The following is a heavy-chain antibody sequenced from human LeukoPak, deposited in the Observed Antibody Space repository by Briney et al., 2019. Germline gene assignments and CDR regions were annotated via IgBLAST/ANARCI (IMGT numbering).Heavy chain of an antibody. CDR1: GDSVSRNSAA. D-gene: IGHD6-6*01. CDR2: TYYRSKWYN. Sequence: SQTLSLTCAISGDSVSRNSAAWNWIRQSPSRTLEWLGRTYYRSKWYNDYAVSVKSRITINPDTSNNQFFLQLNSVTPEDTAVYYCARGIAARQAYFDYWGQGTLVTVSS. CDR3: ARGIAARQAYFDY. J-gene: IGHJ4*02. V-gene: IGHV6-1*01.